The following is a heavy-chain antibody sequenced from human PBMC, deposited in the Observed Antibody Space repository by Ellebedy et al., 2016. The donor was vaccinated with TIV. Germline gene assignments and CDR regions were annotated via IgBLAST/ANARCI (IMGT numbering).Heavy chain of an antibody. Sequence: MPSETLSLTCTVSDDSISSPYCSWIRQPPGKGLEWIGYILNDGSTRYNTSLKSRVTISVDTSKKLFFLKLNSVTAADTAVYYCAGVGNDLEDLLSFEFWGQGLLVIVSP. V-gene: IGHV4-59*11. CDR3: AGVGNDLEDLLSFEF. CDR2: ILNDGST. D-gene: IGHD3-16*01. CDR1: DDSISSPY. J-gene: IGHJ4*02.